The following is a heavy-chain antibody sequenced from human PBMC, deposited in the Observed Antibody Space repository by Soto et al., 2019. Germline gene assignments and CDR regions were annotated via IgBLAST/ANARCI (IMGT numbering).Heavy chain of an antibody. CDR2: ISGGGGTT. V-gene: IGHV3-23*01. Sequence: EVQLLESGGGLVQPGGSLRLSCAASGLTFSSYAMSWVRQAPGQGLEWVSGISGGGGTTSYADSVKGRFTISRDNSKNTLYLEMNSLRVEDTAVYYCAKRETASRAFDYWGQGTLVTVSS. CDR3: AKRETASRAFDY. J-gene: IGHJ4*02. D-gene: IGHD1-26*01. CDR1: GLTFSSYA.